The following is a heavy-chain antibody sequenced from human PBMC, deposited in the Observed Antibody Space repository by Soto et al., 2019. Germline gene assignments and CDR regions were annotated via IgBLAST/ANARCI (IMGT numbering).Heavy chain of an antibody. CDR3: ARVVVATLQWAVDY. D-gene: IGHD5-12*01. V-gene: IGHV4-4*02. Sequence: QVQLQESGPGLVKPSGTLSLTCAVSGGSISSSNWWSWVRQPPGKGLEWIGEIYHSGSTNYNPSLKRRVTISVETSKNQFSLKLSSVTAADTAVYYCARVVVATLQWAVDYWGQGTLVTVSS. CDR1: GGSISSSNW. J-gene: IGHJ4*02. CDR2: IYHSGST.